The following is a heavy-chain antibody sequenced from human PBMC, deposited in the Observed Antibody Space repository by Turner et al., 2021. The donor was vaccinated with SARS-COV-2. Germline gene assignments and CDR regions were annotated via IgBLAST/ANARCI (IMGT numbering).Heavy chain of an antibody. Sequence: EVPLVQSGAEVKKPGESLKISCQGSVYSFTSYWIGWVRQMPGTGLECMVIFFPGDSDTRYSPSFQGQVTISADKSISTAYLQWSSLKASDTAMYYCVMGGSDTAFDYWGQGTLVTVSS. CDR3: VMGGSDTAFDY. V-gene: IGHV5-51*01. D-gene: IGHD5-18*01. J-gene: IGHJ4*02. CDR2: FFPGDSDT. CDR1: VYSFTSYW.